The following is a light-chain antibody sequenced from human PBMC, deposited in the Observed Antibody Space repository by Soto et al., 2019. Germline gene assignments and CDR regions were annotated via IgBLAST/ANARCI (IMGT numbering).Light chain of an antibody. Sequence: QSVLTQPPSASGTPGQRVTISCSGSSSNIGSNTVNWYQQLPGTAPKLLIYANNRRPSGVPDRFSGSKSGTSASLAIRGLQSEDEAVYYCAAWDDSLNGWVFGGGTKVTVL. CDR2: ANN. CDR1: SSNIGSNT. V-gene: IGLV1-44*01. CDR3: AAWDDSLNGWV. J-gene: IGLJ3*02.